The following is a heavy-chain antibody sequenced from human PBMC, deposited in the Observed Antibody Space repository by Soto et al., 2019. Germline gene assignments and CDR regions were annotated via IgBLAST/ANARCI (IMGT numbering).Heavy chain of an antibody. CDR1: GGTFSSYA. J-gene: IGHJ6*03. CDR2: IIPIFGTA. Sequence: SVKVSCKASGGTFSSYAISWVRQAPGQGLEWMGGIIPIFGTANYAQKFQGRVTMTADTSTSTAYMELSSLRSDDTAVYYCARDLYGDITSYYYYMDVWGKGTTVTVSS. CDR3: ARDLYGDITSYYYYMDV. D-gene: IGHD4-17*01. V-gene: IGHV1-69*06.